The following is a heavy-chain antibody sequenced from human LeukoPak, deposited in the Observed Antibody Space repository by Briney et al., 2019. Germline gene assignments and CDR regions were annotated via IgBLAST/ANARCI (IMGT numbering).Heavy chain of an antibody. CDR1: GFTFSSYA. CDR2: ISGSGGST. D-gene: IGHD3-22*01. J-gene: IGHJ4*02. CDR3: AKDSSDYYYYDSSGYRTA. Sequence: GGSLRLSCAASGFTFSSYAMSWVRQAPGKGLEWVSAISGSGGSTYYADSVKGRFTISRDNSKNTLYLQMNSLRAEDTAVYYCAKDSSDYYYYDSSGYRTAWGQGTLVTVSS. V-gene: IGHV3-23*01.